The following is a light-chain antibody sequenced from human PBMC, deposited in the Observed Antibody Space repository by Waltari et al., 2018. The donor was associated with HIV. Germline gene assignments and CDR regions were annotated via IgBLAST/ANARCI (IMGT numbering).Light chain of an antibody. J-gene: IGLJ3*02. CDR1: SSDGGGYQY. V-gene: IGLV2-11*02. Sequence: QSALTQPRSVSGSPGQSVTISCTGTSSDGGGYQYVSWYQQHPGKAPKLMIYDVSKRPSGVPDRFSGSKSGNTASLTISGLQAEDEADYYCCSYAGSYTSLFGGGTKLTVL. CDR2: DVS. CDR3: CSYAGSYTSL.